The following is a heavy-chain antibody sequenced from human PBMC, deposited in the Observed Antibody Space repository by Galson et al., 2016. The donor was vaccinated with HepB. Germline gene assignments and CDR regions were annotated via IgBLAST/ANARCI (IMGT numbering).Heavy chain of an antibody. CDR3: ARRGPTYYYGMDV. CDR1: GGSITSSGYY. D-gene: IGHD3-10*01. V-gene: IGHV4-39*01. J-gene: IGHJ6*02. Sequence: SETLSLTCTVSGGSITSSGYYWGWLRQPPGKGLEWIGSVYYSGSTYYNPSLKSRVTISVDTSKNQFSLKLSSVTAADTAVYYCARRGPTYYYGMDVWGQGTMLTV. CDR2: VYYSGST.